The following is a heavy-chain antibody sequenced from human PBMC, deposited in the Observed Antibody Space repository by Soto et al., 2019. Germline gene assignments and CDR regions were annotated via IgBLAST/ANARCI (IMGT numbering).Heavy chain of an antibody. D-gene: IGHD6-19*01. CDR3: AREYSSGWFFDY. Sequence: PSETLSLTCTVSGGSISSYYWSWVRQPPGKGLEWIGYIYYSGSTKYNPSLKSRVTISVDTSKNQFSLKLSSVTAADTAVYYCAREYSSGWFFDYWGQGTLVTVSS. CDR2: IYYSGST. J-gene: IGHJ4*02. V-gene: IGHV4-59*01. CDR1: GGSISSYY.